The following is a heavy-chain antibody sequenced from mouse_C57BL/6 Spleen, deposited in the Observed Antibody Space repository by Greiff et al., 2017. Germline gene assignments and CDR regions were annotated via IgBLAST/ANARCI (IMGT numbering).Heavy chain of an antibody. Sequence: EVQLQQSGPELVKPGASVKISCKSSGYSFTDYNMNWVKQSNGKSLEWIGVINPNYGTTSYNQTFKGKATLTVDQSSSTAYMQLNRLTSEDSAVYYWERNDMGYSNPAWFAYWGQGTLVTVSA. CDR3: ERNDMGYSNPAWFAY. J-gene: IGHJ3*01. CDR1: GYSFTDYN. CDR2: INPNYGTT. V-gene: IGHV1-39*01. D-gene: IGHD2-5*01.